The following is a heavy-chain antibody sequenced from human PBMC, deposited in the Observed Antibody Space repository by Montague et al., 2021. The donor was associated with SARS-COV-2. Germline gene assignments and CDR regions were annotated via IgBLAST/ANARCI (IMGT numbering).Heavy chain of an antibody. D-gene: IGHD3-22*01. CDR1: GGSISSSTYY. J-gene: IGHJ5*02. CDR2: IYYSGST. V-gene: IGHV4-39*07. Sequence: SETLSLTCTVSGGSISSSTYYWGWIRQPPGKGLEWIASIYYSGSTYFNPSLKSRVAISIDTSKNQFSLKLSSVTAAATAVYYCARRPDYSDSSGQFDPWGQGVLVTVSS. CDR3: ARRPDYSDSSGQFDP.